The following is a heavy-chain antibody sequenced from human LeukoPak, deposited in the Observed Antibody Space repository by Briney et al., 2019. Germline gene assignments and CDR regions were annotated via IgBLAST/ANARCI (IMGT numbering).Heavy chain of an antibody. CDR2: ISAYKGNT. V-gene: IGHV1-18*04. CDR3: ARDLYYYGSGSYYDVFDV. J-gene: IGHJ3*01. D-gene: IGHD3-10*01. Sequence: PGGSLRLSRTASGFTFSNAWMSWVRQAPGKGLEWMGWISAYKGNTYYAQKLQGRVTMTTDTSTSTAYMELRSLRSDDTAIYYCARDLYYYGSGSYYDVFDVWGQGTMVTVSS. CDR1: GFTFSNAW.